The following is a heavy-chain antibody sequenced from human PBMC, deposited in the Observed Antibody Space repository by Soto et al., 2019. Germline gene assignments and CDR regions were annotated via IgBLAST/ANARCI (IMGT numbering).Heavy chain of an antibody. V-gene: IGHV3-21*01. CDR3: ARQQVAGTLSFDL. CDR2: ISSSSSYI. Sequence: EVQLVESGGGLVKPGGSLRLSCAASGFTFSSYSMNWVRQAPGKGREWVSSISSSSSYIYYADSVKGRFTISRGNAKNSLSLQMPSLRAEDTGVYYCARQQVAGTLSFDLWGRGTLVPVSS. CDR1: GFTFSSYS. D-gene: IGHD6-19*01. J-gene: IGHJ2*01.